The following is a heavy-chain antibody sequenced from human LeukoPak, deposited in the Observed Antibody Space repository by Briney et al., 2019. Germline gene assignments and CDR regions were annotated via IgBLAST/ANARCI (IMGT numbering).Heavy chain of an antibody. D-gene: IGHD2-2*01. V-gene: IGHV3-30-3*01. CDR2: ISYDGSNK. CDR1: GFTFSSYA. J-gene: IGHJ5*02. CDR3: ATDLPFVVVPAGFDP. Sequence: GGSLRLSCAASGFTFSSYAMHWVRQAPGKGLEWVAVISYDGSNKYYADSVKGRFTISRDNSKNTLYLQMNSLRAEDTAVYYCATDLPFVVVPAGFDPWGQGTLVTVSS.